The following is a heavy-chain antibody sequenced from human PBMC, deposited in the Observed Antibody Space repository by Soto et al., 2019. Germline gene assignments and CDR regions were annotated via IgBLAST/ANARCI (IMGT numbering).Heavy chain of an antibody. Sequence: GGSLRLSCAASGFTFSSYDMHWVRQATGKGLEWVSAIGTAGDTYYPGSVKGRFTISRENAKNSLYLQMNSLRAGDTAVYYCARGRGYCSSTSCWGAFDIWGQGTMVTVSS. CDR2: IGTAGDT. CDR3: ARGRGYCSSTSCWGAFDI. CDR1: GFTFSSYD. V-gene: IGHV3-13*01. J-gene: IGHJ3*02. D-gene: IGHD2-2*01.